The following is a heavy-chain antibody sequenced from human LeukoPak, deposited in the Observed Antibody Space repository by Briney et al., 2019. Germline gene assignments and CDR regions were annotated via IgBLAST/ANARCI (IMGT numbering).Heavy chain of an antibody. CDR2: ISWNSGSI. Sequence: GGSLRLSCAASGFTVSSNYMSWVRQAPGKGLEWVSGISWNSGSIGYADSVKGRFTISRDNAKNSLYLQMNSLRAEDTALYYCAKGREQQLAHFDYWGQGTLVTVSS. D-gene: IGHD6-13*01. CDR1: GFTVSSNY. J-gene: IGHJ4*02. CDR3: AKGREQQLAHFDY. V-gene: IGHV3-9*01.